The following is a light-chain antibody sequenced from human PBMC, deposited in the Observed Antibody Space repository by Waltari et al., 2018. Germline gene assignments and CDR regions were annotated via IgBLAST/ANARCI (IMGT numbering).Light chain of an antibody. CDR1: SSAVGSYNL. Sequence: QSALTQPASVPGSPGQSITISCTGTSSAVGSYNLVSWYQPPPGKPPTLMIYEVSQRPSGVSNRFSGSKSGNTASLTISGLQAEDEADYYCCSYAGSSTFYVFGTGTKVTVL. CDR3: CSYAGSSTFYV. CDR2: EVS. J-gene: IGLJ1*01. V-gene: IGLV2-23*02.